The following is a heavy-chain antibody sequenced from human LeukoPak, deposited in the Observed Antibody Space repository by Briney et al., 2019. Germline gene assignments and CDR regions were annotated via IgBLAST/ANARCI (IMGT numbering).Heavy chain of an antibody. CDR3: ASRYGDFPYYMDS. D-gene: IGHD4-17*01. V-gene: IGHV3-21*01. CDR1: GFTFISYS. J-gene: IGHJ6*03. Sequence: GGSLRLSCAASGFTFISYSMNWVRQAPGKGLEWVSSISSSSSFIYYADSVKGRFTISRDNANNSLYLQMNSLRAEDTAVYYCASRYGDFPYYMDSWGEGTTVTVSS. CDR2: ISSSSSFI.